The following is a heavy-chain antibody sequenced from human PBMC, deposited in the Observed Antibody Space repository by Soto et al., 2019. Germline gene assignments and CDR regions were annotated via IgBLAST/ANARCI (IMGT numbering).Heavy chain of an antibody. V-gene: IGHV4-4*07. CDR1: GGSISSYY. D-gene: IGHD3-22*01. CDR3: AREEEYDSSGYYLDY. CDR2: IYTSGST. Sequence: SETLSLTCTVSGGSISSYYWSWIRQPAGKGLEWIGRIYTSGSTNYNPSLKSRVTMSVDTSKNQFSLKLSTVTAADTAVYYCAREEEYDSSGYYLDYWGQGTLVTVSS. J-gene: IGHJ4*02.